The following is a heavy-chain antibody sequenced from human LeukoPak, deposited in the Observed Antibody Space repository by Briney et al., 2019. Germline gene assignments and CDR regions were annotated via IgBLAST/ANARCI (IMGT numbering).Heavy chain of an antibody. CDR1: GFTFRIYA. V-gene: IGHV3-23*01. J-gene: IGHJ4*02. Sequence: GGSLRLSCAASGFTFRIYAMTWVRQAPGKGLEWVSGISGSGGYIYSADSVKGRFTISRDNSKNTVYLQMNSLRVEDTAVYYCAKAPPPRDYWGQGTLVTVSS. CDR2: ISGSGGYI. CDR3: AKAPPPRDY.